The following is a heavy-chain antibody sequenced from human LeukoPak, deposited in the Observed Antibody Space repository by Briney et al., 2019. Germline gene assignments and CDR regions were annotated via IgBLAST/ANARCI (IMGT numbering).Heavy chain of an antibody. D-gene: IGHD3-22*01. CDR3: TRDHYYYDSSGYSTFDY. J-gene: IGHJ4*02. V-gene: IGHV4-59*02. CDR2: MYYSGST. Sequence: SETLSLTCTVSGGSVSSYYWSWIRQPPGKGLEWIGYMYYSGSTNYNPSLKSQVTISIDTSKNQFSLKLNSVTAADTAVYYCTRDHYYYDSSGYSTFDYWGQGTLVTVSS. CDR1: GGSVSSYY.